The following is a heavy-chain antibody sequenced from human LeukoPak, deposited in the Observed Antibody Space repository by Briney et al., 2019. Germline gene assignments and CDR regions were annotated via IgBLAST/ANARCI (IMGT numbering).Heavy chain of an antibody. CDR2: INYSGST. V-gene: IGHV4-39*07. D-gene: IGHD4-17*01. CDR3: ARGPTTVTRAFDY. CDR1: RGSITSRSNY. Sequence: PSETLSLTCTVSRGSITSRSNYWGWIRQPPGKGLEWIGSINYSGSTYYNPSLKSRVTISVDTSKNQFSLRLSSVTAADTAVYYCARGPTTVTRAFDYWGQGTLVTVSS. J-gene: IGHJ4*02.